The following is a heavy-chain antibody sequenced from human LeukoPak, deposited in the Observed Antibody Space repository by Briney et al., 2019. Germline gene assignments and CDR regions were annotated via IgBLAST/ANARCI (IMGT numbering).Heavy chain of an antibody. D-gene: IGHD4-17*01. V-gene: IGHV1-2*02. J-gene: IGHJ5*02. CDR3: ARGASGVYTVTTSWFDP. CDR1: GYTFTGYY. CDR2: INPNSGGT. Sequence: GASVKVSCKASGYTFTGYYIHWVRQAPGQGLEWMGWINPNSGGTNYAQRFQGRVTMTRDTSNSTAYMELSRLRSDDTAVYYCARGASGVYTVTTSWFDPWGQGTLVTVSS.